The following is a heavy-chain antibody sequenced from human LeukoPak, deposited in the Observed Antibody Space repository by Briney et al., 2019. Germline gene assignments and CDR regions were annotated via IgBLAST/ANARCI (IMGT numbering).Heavy chain of an antibody. CDR1: GFTFSNYG. D-gene: IGHD1-26*01. J-gene: IGHJ4*02. V-gene: IGHV3-23*01. CDR2: ITGSGSST. Sequence: GGSLRLSCAASGFTFSNYGMSWVRQAPGQGLEWVSGITGSGSSTYYADFVKGRFTISRDSSKNTLYLQMNSLRAEDTAVYYCAKDLYSGAPGPFDYWGQGTLVTVSS. CDR3: AKDLYSGAPGPFDY.